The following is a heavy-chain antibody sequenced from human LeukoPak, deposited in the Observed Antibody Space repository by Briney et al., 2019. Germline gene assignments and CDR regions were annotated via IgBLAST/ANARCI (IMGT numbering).Heavy chain of an antibody. CDR3: ARESDSSPGMGSNWFDP. D-gene: IGHD6-13*01. CDR1: GGSISSSSYY. CDR2: IYYSGST. V-gene: IGHV4-39*07. J-gene: IGHJ5*02. Sequence: PSETLSLTCTVSGGSISSSSYYWGWIRQPPGKGLEWIGSIYYSGSTYYNPSLKSRVTISVDTSKNQFSLKLSSVTAADTAVYYCARESDSSPGMGSNWFDPWGQGTLVTVSS.